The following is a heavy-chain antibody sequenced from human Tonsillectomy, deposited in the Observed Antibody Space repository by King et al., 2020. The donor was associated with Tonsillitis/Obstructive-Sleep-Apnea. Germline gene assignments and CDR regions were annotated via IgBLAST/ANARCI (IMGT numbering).Heavy chain of an antibody. D-gene: IGHD2-15*01. Sequence: VQLVESGGGLVQPGGSLRLSCAASGFSISNYWMYWVRQAPGKGLVWVSRIKSDGSSTTYADSVKGRFTISRDNAKNTLYLQMISLRAEGTAVYYCARGGPKGSTDYWGQGTLVTVSS. CDR1: GFSISNYW. J-gene: IGHJ4*02. CDR3: ARGGPKGSTDY. CDR2: IKSDGSST. V-gene: IGHV3-74*01.